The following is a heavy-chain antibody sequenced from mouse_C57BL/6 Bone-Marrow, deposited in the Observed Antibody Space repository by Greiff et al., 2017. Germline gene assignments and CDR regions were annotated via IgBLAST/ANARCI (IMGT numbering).Heavy chain of an antibody. CDR3: ARDEGYYYGSFFDY. CDR1: GFTFSSYA. J-gene: IGHJ2*01. Sequence: EVQVVESGGGLVKPGGSLKLSCAASGFTFSSYAMSWVRQTPEKRLEWVATISDGGSYTYYPDNVKGRFTISRDNAKNNLYLQMSHLKSEDTAMYYCARDEGYYYGSFFDYWGQGTTLTVSS. CDR2: ISDGGSYT. D-gene: IGHD1-1*01. V-gene: IGHV5-4*01.